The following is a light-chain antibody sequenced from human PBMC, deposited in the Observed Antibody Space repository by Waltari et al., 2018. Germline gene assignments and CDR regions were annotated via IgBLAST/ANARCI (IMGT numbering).Light chain of an antibody. CDR2: GAS. Sequence: EVLMTQSPATLSVSPGERATLSCRASQSIARNLAWYQQKPGQAPRLLIYGASTRATGVPDRFSGSGSGTEFTLTISNLQSEDFAVYYCQQYNNWRTFGQGTKVEIK. J-gene: IGKJ2*01. CDR3: QQYNNWRT. V-gene: IGKV3-15*01. CDR1: QSIARN.